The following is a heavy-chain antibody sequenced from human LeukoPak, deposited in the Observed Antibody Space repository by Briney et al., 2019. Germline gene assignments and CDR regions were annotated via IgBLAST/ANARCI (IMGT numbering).Heavy chain of an antibody. CDR3: ARVSYYDILTDSPARPTTPHQNDY. CDR1: GFTFDDYA. D-gene: IGHD3-9*01. J-gene: IGHJ4*02. Sequence: GGSLRLSCAASGFTFDDYAMHWVRQAPGKGLEWVSGISWNSGSIGYADSVKGRFTISRDNAKNSLYLQMNSLRSEDTAVYFCARVSYYDILTDSPARPTTPHQNDYWGQGTLVTVSS. CDR2: ISWNSGSI. V-gene: IGHV3-9*01.